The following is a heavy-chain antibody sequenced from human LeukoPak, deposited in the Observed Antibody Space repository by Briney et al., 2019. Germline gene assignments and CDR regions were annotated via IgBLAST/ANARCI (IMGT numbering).Heavy chain of an antibody. D-gene: IGHD2-2*01. CDR1: GYTFTSYG. CDR3: ARFSPSFYQLLTYYYYYYMDV. J-gene: IGHJ6*03. V-gene: IGHV1-18*01. CDR2: ISAYNGNT. Sequence: EASVKVSCKASGYTFTSYGISWVRQAPGQGLEWMGWISAYNGNTNYAQKLQGRVTMTTDTSTSTAYMELGSLRSDDTAVYYCARFSPSFYQLLTYYYYYYMDVWGKGTTVTVSS.